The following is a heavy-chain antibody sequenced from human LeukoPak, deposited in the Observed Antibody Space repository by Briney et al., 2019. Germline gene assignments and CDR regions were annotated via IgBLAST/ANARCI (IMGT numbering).Heavy chain of an antibody. CDR3: AKDTRAGILYAFDI. J-gene: IGHJ3*02. CDR2: ISWNSGSI. V-gene: IGHV3-9*03. D-gene: IGHD2-15*01. CDR1: GFTFDDYA. Sequence: GGSLRLSCAASGFTFDDYAMHWVRQAPGKGLEGVSGISWNSGSIGYADSVKGRFTISRDNAKNSLYLQMNSLRAEDMALYYCAKDTRAGILYAFDIWGQGTMVTVSS.